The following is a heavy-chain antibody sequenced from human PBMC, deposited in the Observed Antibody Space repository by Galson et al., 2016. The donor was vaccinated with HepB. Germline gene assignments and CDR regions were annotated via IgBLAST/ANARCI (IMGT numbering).Heavy chain of an antibody. Sequence: SETLSLTCNVSGGSINSGNTYFWGWIRQPPGTGLEWIASIYDSGTTNHNPSLKSRVTISMDTSKNQFSLKLSSVTAADTAVYYCARHCLFRTGTNSDDAFDIWGQGTMVTVSS. CDR1: GGSINSGNTYF. CDR2: IYDSGTT. CDR3: ARHCLFRTGTNSDDAFDI. D-gene: IGHD1-1*01. V-gene: IGHV4-39*01. J-gene: IGHJ3*02.